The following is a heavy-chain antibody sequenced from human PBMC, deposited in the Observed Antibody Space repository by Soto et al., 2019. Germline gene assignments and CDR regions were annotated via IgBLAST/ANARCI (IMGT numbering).Heavy chain of an antibody. V-gene: IGHV1-18*04. CDR2: ISAYNGNT. Sequence: ASVKGLCKASGYTFTSYGISWVRQAPGQGLEWMGWISAYNGNTNYAQKLQGRVTMTTDTSTSTAYKELRSLRSDDTAVYYCARGDNYYDSSGYVDYWGQGTLVTVSS. D-gene: IGHD3-22*01. CDR3: ARGDNYYDSSGYVDY. CDR1: GYTFTSYG. J-gene: IGHJ4*02.